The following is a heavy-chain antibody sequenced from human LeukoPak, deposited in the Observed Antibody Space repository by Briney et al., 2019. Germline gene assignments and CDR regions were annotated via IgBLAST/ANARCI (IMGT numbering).Heavy chain of an antibody. D-gene: IGHD4-17*01. CDR2: IYTSGST. CDR3: ARALGYGDEEWFDP. V-gene: IGHV4-4*07. Sequence: SETLSLTCTVSGGSISSYYWSWIRQPAGKGLEWIGRIYTSGSTNYNPSLKSRVTMSVDTSKNQFSLKLSSVTAADTAMYYCARALGYGDEEWFDPWGQGTLVTVSS. J-gene: IGHJ5*02. CDR1: GGSISSYY.